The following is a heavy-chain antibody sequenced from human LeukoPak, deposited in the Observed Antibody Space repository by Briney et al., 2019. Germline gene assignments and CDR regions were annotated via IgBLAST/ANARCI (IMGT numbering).Heavy chain of an antibody. CDR1: GGSISSYY. V-gene: IGHV4-4*07. D-gene: IGHD1-26*01. Sequence: SETLSLTCTVSGGSISSYYWSWIRQPAGKGLEWVGHIYTSGSTNYNPSLKSRVTMSVDTSKNQFSLKLSSVTAADTAVYYCARDTRSYYYYYMDVWGKGTTVTVSS. CDR2: IYTSGST. J-gene: IGHJ6*03. CDR3: ARDTRSYYYYYMDV.